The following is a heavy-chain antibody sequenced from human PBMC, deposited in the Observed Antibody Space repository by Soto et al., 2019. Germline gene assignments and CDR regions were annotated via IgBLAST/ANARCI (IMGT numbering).Heavy chain of an antibody. Sequence: QVQLVQSGAEVKKPGSSVKVSCKASGGTFSSYTISWVRQAPGQGLEWMGRIIPILGIANYAQKFQGRVTITADKSTSTAYMELSSLRSEDTAVYYCATDPLFSGCLRNWGQGTLVTVSS. J-gene: IGHJ4*02. CDR2: IIPILGIA. V-gene: IGHV1-69*08. D-gene: IGHD6-19*01. CDR3: ATDPLFSGCLRN. CDR1: GGTFSSYT.